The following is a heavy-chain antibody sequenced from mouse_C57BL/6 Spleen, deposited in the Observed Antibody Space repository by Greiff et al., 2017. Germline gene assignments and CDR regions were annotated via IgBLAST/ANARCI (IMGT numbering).Heavy chain of an antibody. CDR3: ARIYDGNHGAMDY. CDR1: GYAFTSYW. D-gene: IGHD2-1*01. J-gene: IGHJ4*01. V-gene: IGHV1-80*01. CDR2: IYPGDGDT. Sequence: VQLQQSGAELVKPGASVKISCKASGYAFTSYWMNWVKQRPGKGLECIGQIYPGDGDTNYNGTFKGKATLTADKSSSTAYMQLSSLTSEDSAVYLCARIYDGNHGAMDYWGQGTSVTVSA.